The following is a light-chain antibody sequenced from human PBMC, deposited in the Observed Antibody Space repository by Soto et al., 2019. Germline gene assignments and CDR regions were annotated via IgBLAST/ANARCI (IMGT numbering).Light chain of an antibody. CDR1: NSDIGNYNF. Sequence: QSALTQPPSASGSPGQSVAISCTGTNSDIGNYNFVSWYQQHPGKAPKLMIYEVNKRPSGVPHRFSGSKSGNTASLTVSGLQPEDEAYYYCSSYAGSNNLLFGGGTKLTVL. CDR3: SSYAGSNNLL. J-gene: IGLJ2*01. V-gene: IGLV2-8*01. CDR2: EVN.